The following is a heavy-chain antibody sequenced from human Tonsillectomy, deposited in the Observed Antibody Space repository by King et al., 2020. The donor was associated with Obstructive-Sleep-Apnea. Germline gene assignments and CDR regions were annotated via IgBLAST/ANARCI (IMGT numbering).Heavy chain of an antibody. CDR3: AREGNWNYDYYDGMDV. J-gene: IGHJ6*02. CDR2: IKQDGSEK. D-gene: IGHD1-20*01. Sequence: VQLVESGGGLVQPGGSLRLSCAASGFTFSSYWMSWVRQAPGKGLEWVANIKQDGSEKYYVDSVKGRFTFSRDNAKNSLYLQMNSLRAEDTAVYYCAREGNWNYDYYDGMDVWGQGTTVTVSS. V-gene: IGHV3-7*03. CDR1: GFTFSSYW.